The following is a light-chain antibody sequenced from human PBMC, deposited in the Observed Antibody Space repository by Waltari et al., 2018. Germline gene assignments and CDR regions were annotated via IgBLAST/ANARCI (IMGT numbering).Light chain of an antibody. CDR2: GAS. CDR1: QSVGWS. Sequence: ELVLTQSPGTLSLSPGARATLSCRASQSVGWSLAWYQQKPGQAPRLLIYGASTRAPGIPDRFSGGGSGTDFSLTISRLEPEDFAVYHCQHYVRLPVTFGQGTKVEIK. J-gene: IGKJ1*01. CDR3: QHYVRLPVT. V-gene: IGKV3-20*01.